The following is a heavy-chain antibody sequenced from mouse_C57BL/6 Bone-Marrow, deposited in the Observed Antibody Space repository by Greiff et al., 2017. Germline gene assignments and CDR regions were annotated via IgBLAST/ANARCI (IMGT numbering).Heavy chain of an antibody. J-gene: IGHJ4*01. V-gene: IGHV1-50*01. CDR3: ARTLDAMDY. CDR1: GYTFTSYW. Sequence: QVQLQQPGAELVKPGASVKLSCKASGYTFTSYWMQWVKQRPGQGLEWIGEIDPSDSYTNYNQKLKGKATLTVDTSSSTAYMQLSSLTSEDSAVYYCARTLDAMDYWGQGTSVTVSS. CDR2: IDPSDSYT.